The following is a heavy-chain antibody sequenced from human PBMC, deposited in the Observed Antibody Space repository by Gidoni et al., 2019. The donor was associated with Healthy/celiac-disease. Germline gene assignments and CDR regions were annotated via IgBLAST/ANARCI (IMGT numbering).Heavy chain of an antibody. V-gene: IGHV3-23*01. CDR3: AKEARLRFLEWFHLGDAFDY. CDR1: GFTFSSYA. CDR2: ISGSGGST. D-gene: IGHD3-3*01. J-gene: IGHJ4*02. Sequence: EVQLLESGGGLVQPGGSLRLSCAASGFTFSSYAMNWVRQAPGKGLEWVSAISGSGGSTYYADSVKGRFTISRDNSKNTLYLQMNSLRAEDTAVYYCAKEARLRFLEWFHLGDAFDYWGQGTLVTVSS.